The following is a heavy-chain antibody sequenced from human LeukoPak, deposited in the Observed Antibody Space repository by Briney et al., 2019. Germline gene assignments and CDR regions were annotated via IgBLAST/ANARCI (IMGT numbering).Heavy chain of an antibody. D-gene: IGHD3-10*01. CDR3: ARVGAMVRGVTPMDV. V-gene: IGHV4-4*07. J-gene: IGHJ6*04. CDR1: GGSIKTYY. Sequence: PSETLSLTCSVSGGSIKTYYWSWIRQPAGKGLEWIGRIYTSGSTTYNPSLKSRVTMSVDTSKNQFSLKLNSVTAADTAVYYCARVGAMVRGVTPMDVWGKGTTVTISS. CDR2: IYTSGST.